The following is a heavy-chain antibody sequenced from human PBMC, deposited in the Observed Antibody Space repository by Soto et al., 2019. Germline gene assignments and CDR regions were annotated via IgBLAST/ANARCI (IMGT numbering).Heavy chain of an antibody. Sequence: QVQLQQWGAGLLKPSETLSLSCAVYGGYFNDNYYTWFRQPPGKGLEWIGEISRNGTTKYIPSRKSRASISFDTAKTQVSLKVTSVTATDPAVYYCATSLWFGTQVELWGQGAVVTVSS. CDR1: GGYFNDNY. J-gene: IGHJ5*02. CDR3: ATSLWFGTQVEL. V-gene: IGHV4-34*01. CDR2: ISRNGTT. D-gene: IGHD3-10*01.